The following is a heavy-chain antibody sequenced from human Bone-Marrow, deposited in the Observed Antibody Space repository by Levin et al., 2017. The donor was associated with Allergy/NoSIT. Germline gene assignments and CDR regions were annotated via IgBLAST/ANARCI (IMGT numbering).Heavy chain of an antibody. J-gene: IGHJ3*02. CDR1: GYSFTSYW. V-gene: IGHV5-51*01. D-gene: IGHD2-8*02. CDR3: ARLLGWGMLDIFTRAFDI. Sequence: GESLKISCKGSGYSFTSYWIGWVRQMPGKGLEWMGIIYPGDSDTRYSPSFQGQVTISADKSISTAYLQWSSLKASDTAMYYCARLLGWGMLDIFTRAFDIWGQGTMVTVSS. CDR2: IYPGDSDT.